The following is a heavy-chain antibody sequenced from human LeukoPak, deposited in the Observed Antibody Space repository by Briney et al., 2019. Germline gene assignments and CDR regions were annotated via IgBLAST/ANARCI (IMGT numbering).Heavy chain of an antibody. V-gene: IGHV4-4*07. CDR1: GGSISSYY. Sequence: SETLSLTCTVSGGSISSYYWSWIRQPAGKGLEWIGRIYTSGSTNYNPSLKSRVTMSVGTSKNQFSLELSSVTAADTAVYYCARAEGGIAAALGGYWFDPWGQGTLVTVSS. J-gene: IGHJ5*02. CDR3: ARAEGGIAAALGGYWFDP. D-gene: IGHD6-13*01. CDR2: IYTSGST.